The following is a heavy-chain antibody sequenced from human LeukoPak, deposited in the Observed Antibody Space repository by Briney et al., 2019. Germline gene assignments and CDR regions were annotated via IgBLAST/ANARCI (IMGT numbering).Heavy chain of an antibody. D-gene: IGHD1-1*01. CDR2: INPNSGGT. J-gene: IGHJ5*02. Sequence: ASVKVSCKASGYTFTGYYMHWVRQAPGQGLEWMGWINPNSGGTNYAQKFQGRVTMTRDTSISSAYMELSRPRSDDTAVYYCVRGDNWNDDVDWFDPWGQGTLVTVSS. CDR3: VRGDNWNDDVDWFDP. V-gene: IGHV1-2*02. CDR1: GYTFTGYY.